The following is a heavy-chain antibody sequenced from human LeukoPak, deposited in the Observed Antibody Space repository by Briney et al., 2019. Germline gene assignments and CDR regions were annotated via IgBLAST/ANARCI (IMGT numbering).Heavy chain of an antibody. D-gene: IGHD3-22*01. V-gene: IGHV3-21*01. CDR3: AREQYYYDSSGYFDY. CDR1: GFTFSRHG. J-gene: IGHJ4*02. CDR2: ISSSSSYI. Sequence: GGSLRLSCAASGFTFSRHGMHWVRQAPGRGLEWVSSISSSSSYIYYADSVKGRFTISRDNAKNSLYLQMNSLRAEDTAVYYCAREQYYYDSSGYFDYWGQGTLVTVSS.